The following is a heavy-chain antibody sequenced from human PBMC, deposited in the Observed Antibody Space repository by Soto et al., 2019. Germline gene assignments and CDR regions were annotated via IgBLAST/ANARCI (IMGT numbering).Heavy chain of an antibody. CDR3: AGAYSYSSSWPWVASFDY. Sequence: GGSLRLSCAASGFTFSSYAMSWVRQAPGKGLEWVSAISGSGGSTYYADSVKGRFTISRDNSKNTLYLQMNSLRAEDTAVYYCAGAYSYSSSWPWVASFDYWGQGTLVTVSS. CDR2: ISGSGGST. J-gene: IGHJ4*02. V-gene: IGHV3-23*01. CDR1: GFTFSSYA. D-gene: IGHD6-13*01.